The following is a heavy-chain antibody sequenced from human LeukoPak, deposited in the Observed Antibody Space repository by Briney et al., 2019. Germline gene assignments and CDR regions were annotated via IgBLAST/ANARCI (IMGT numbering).Heavy chain of an antibody. CDR2: IYPGDSDT. Sequence: GESPKISCKGSGYSFTSYWIGWVRQMPGKGLEWMGIIYPGDSDTRYSPSFQGQVTISADKSISTACLQWSSLTASDTALYYCARLAGTTGYCGGGSCSFYYWGQEPLVTVSS. CDR3: ARLAGTTGYCGGGSCSFYY. D-gene: IGHD2-15*01. CDR1: GYSFTSYW. J-gene: IGHJ4*02. V-gene: IGHV5-51*01.